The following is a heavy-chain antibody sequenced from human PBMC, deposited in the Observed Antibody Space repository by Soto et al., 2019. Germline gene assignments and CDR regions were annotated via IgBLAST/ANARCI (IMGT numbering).Heavy chain of an antibody. V-gene: IGHV4-30-2*01. CDR1: GGTISSGGYS. CDR3: ARGSGYSSGGYGGYFQH. J-gene: IGHJ1*01. D-gene: IGHD6-19*01. Sequence: PSETLSLTCGVSGGTISSGGYSWSWIRQPPGKGLEWIGYIYHSGSTYYNPSLKSRVTISVDRSKKQFSLKLSSVTAADTAVYYCARGSGYSSGGYGGYFQHWGQGTLVTVSS. CDR2: IYHSGST.